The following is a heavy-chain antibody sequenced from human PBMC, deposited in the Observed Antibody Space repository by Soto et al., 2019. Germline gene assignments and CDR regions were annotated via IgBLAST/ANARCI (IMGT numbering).Heavy chain of an antibody. Sequence: QVQLQESGPGLVKPSETLSLTCTVSGGSISSYYWSWIRQPPGKGLEWIGYIYYSGSTNYNPSLKSRVTISVDTSKNQFSLKLSSVTAADTAVYYGARRYGYAFDIWGQGTMVTVSS. CDR1: GGSISSYY. CDR3: ARRYGYAFDI. CDR2: IYYSGST. D-gene: IGHD4-17*01. J-gene: IGHJ3*02. V-gene: IGHV4-59*01.